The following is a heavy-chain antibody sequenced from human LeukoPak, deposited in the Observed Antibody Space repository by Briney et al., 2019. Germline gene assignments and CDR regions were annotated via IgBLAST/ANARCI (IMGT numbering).Heavy chain of an antibody. Sequence: GGSLRLSCAASGFTFSTSAIHWVRQAPGKGLEWMGGIIPIFGTANYAQKFQGRVTITADESTSTAYMELSSLRSEDTAVYYCARDENTAMVSGPWGQGTLVTVSS. D-gene: IGHD5-18*01. V-gene: IGHV1-69*01. CDR1: GFTFSTSA. CDR3: ARDENTAMVSGP. J-gene: IGHJ5*02. CDR2: IIPIFGTA.